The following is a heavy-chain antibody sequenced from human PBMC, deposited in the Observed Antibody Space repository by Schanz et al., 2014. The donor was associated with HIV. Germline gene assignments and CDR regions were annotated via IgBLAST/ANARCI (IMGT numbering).Heavy chain of an antibody. CDR3: ARAGYCSGGSCSPWYFDY. Sequence: QVHLEQSGAEVRKPGSSMKVSCKTSGGSFIDHAISWVRQAPGQGLEWMGGIIPLSGTTSYAQTLRGRVTITADISTNTAYMELTSLRSEDTAVYYCARAGYCSGGSCSPWYFDYWGQGTLVSVSS. D-gene: IGHD2-15*01. V-gene: IGHV1-69*06. J-gene: IGHJ4*02. CDR1: GGSFIDHA. CDR2: IIPLSGTT.